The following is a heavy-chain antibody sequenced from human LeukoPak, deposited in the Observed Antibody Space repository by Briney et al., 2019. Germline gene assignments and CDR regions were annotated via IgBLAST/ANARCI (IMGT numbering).Heavy chain of an antibody. V-gene: IGHV4-39*07. CDR3: ARAGYGDSDFDY. CDR2: IYYSGST. Sequence: SETLSLTCTVSGGSISSSSYYWGWIRQPPGKGLEWIGSIYYSGSTYYNPSLKSRVTISVDTSENQFSLKVSSVTAADTAVYYCARAGYGDSDFDYWGQGTLVTVSS. J-gene: IGHJ4*02. CDR1: GGSISSSSYY. D-gene: IGHD4-17*01.